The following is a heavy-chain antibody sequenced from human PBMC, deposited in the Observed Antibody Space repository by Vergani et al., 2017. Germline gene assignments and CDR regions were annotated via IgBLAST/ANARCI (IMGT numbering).Heavy chain of an antibody. Sequence: EVQLVESGGGLVPPGGSLRLSCAASGFTYSRYWMHWVRHAPGKGLVWVSRINSDGSSTRYSDSVEGRFTISRDNAKNTLYLQMNSLRAEDTAVYYCARDYYDSSGFFDYWGQGTLVTVSS. V-gene: IGHV3-74*01. CDR2: INSDGSST. CDR1: GFTYSRYW. D-gene: IGHD3-22*01. CDR3: ARDYYDSSGFFDY. J-gene: IGHJ4*02.